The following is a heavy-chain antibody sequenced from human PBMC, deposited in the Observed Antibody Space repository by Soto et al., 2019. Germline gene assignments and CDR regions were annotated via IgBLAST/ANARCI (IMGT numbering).Heavy chain of an antibody. CDR1: GGSISSSSYY. D-gene: IGHD4-17*01. CDR3: ARQVLGDYGYFFDY. Sequence: SSETLSLTCTVSGGSISSSSYYWGWIRQPPGKGLEWIGSIYYSGSTYYNPSLKSRVTISVDTSKNQFSLKLSSVTAADTAVYYCARQVLGDYGYFFDYWGQGTLVTVSS. CDR2: IYYSGST. J-gene: IGHJ4*02. V-gene: IGHV4-39*01.